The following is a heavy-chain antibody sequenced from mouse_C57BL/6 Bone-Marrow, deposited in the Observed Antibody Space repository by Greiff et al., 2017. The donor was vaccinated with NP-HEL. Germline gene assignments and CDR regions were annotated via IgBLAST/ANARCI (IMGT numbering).Heavy chain of an antibody. CDR2: INPYNGGT. CDR1: GYTFTDYY. CDR3: ARVLLITTVVAPYAMDY. V-gene: IGHV1-19*01. J-gene: IGHJ4*01. D-gene: IGHD1-1*01. Sequence: VQLKESGPVLVKPGASVKMSCKASGYTFTDYYMNWVKQSHGKSLEWIGVINPYNGGTSYNQKFKGKATLTVDKSSSTAYMELNSLTSEDSAVYYCARVLLITTVVAPYAMDYWGQGTSVTVSS.